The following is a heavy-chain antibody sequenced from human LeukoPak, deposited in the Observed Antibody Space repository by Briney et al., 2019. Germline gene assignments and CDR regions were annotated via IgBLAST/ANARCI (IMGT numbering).Heavy chain of an antibody. CDR2: INPNSGGT. V-gene: IGHV1-2*02. Sequence: ALVKVSCKASGYTFTGYYMHWVRQAPGQGLEWMGWINPNSGGTNYAQKFQGRVTMTRDMSTSTVYMELSSLRSEDTAVYYCARYYYDSSGYYYDHSGYFDYWGQGTLVTVSS. D-gene: IGHD3-22*01. CDR1: GYTFTGYY. CDR3: ARYYYDSSGYYYDHSGYFDY. J-gene: IGHJ4*02.